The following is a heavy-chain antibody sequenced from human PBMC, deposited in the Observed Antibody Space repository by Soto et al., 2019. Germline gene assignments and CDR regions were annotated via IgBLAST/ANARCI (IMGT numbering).Heavy chain of an antibody. CDR2: MNAGNGNT. V-gene: IGHV1-3*01. D-gene: IGHD2-2*01. J-gene: IGHJ4*02. CDR3: AILGYCSSTSCSLLPVDY. Sequence: GASVKVSCKASGGTFSSYAISWVRQAPGQGLEWMGWMNAGNGNTSYSQKFQDRVTITRDTSASTAYMELSSLISEDTAVYYCAILGYCSSTSCSLLPVDYWGQGTLVTVSS. CDR1: GGTFSSYA.